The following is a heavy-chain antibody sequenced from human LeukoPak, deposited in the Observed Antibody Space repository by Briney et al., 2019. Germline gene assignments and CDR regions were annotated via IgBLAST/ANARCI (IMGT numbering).Heavy chain of an antibody. CDR3: SRSIVDYYGSPGCFDP. CDR1: GYSIRSGYF. Sequence: SETLSLTCAVSGYSIRSGYFWGWIRQPPGKGLEWIGSIFHSGSTSYNPSLKSRVTISLQMAKNQFSLKLRSVTAADTALYYCSRSIVDYYGSPGCFDPWGQGARVTVSS. CDR2: IFHSGST. J-gene: IGHJ5*02. D-gene: IGHD3-10*01. V-gene: IGHV4-38-2*01.